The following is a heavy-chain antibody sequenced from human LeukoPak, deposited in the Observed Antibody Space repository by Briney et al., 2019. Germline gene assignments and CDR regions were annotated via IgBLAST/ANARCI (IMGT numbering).Heavy chain of an antibody. CDR3: ASLPVGVDY. Sequence: GGSLRLSCAASGFTFSSYGMHWVRQAPGKGLEWVAVISYDGSNKYYADSVKGRFTISRDNSKNTLYLQMNSLRAEDTAVYYCASLPVGVDYWGQGTLVTVSS. J-gene: IGHJ4*02. CDR2: ISYDGSNK. D-gene: IGHD1-26*01. V-gene: IGHV3-30*03. CDR1: GFTFSSYG.